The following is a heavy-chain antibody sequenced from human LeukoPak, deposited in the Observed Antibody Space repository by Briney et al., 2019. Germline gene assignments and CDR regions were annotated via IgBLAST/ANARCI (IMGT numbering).Heavy chain of an antibody. CDR2: IYTSGST. J-gene: IGHJ5*02. V-gene: IGHV4-4*07. CDR3: ARVGQQHNWFDP. CDR1: GGSISSYY. D-gene: IGHD6-13*01. Sequence: SETLSLTCTVSGGSISSYYWSWIRQPAGKGLEWIGRIYTSGSTNYNPSLKSRVTMSVDTSKNQFSLNLSSVTAADTAVYYCARVGQQHNWFDPWGQGTLVTVSS.